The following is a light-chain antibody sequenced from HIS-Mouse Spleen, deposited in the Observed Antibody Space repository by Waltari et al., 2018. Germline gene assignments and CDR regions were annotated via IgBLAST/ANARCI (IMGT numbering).Light chain of an antibody. J-gene: IGLJ1*01. V-gene: IGLV2-14*01. CDR3: SSYTSSSTF. Sequence: QSALTQPASVSGSPGQSITISCTGTSSDVGGYNYVSWYQQLPGKAPKLMIYEVSNRPSGVSNRFSGSKSGNTASLTISGLQAEDEADYYCSSYTSSSTFFGTGTKVTVL. CDR2: EVS. CDR1: SSDVGGYNY.